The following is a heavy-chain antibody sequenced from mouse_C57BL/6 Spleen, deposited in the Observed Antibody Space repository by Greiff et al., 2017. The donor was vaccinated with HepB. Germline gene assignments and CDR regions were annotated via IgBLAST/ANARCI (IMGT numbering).Heavy chain of an antibody. CDR3: ATGVYYYGSSSNAMDY. CDR1: GYTFTSYW. Sequence: QVQLQQPGAELVKPGASVKLSCKASGYTFTSYWMQWVKQRPGQGLEWIGEIDPSDSYTNYNQKFKGKATLTVDTSSSTAYMQLSSLTSEDSAVYYCATGVYYYGSSSNAMDYWGQGTSVTVSS. V-gene: IGHV1-50*01. D-gene: IGHD1-1*01. J-gene: IGHJ4*01. CDR2: IDPSDSYT.